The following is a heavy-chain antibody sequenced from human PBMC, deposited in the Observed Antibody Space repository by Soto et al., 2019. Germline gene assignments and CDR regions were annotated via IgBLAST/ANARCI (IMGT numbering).Heavy chain of an antibody. V-gene: IGHV4-59*01. Sequence: SETLSLTCTVSGGSIGSDYWTWIRQPPGERLEWIGYIYYNGNTNYNSSLKSRVTISIDTSKNQFSLKLNSVTAADTAVYFCARLAYTSGFTFDYWGRGTLVTVSS. CDR3: ARLAYTSGFTFDY. D-gene: IGHD5-18*01. CDR2: IYYNGNT. J-gene: IGHJ4*02. CDR1: GGSIGSDY.